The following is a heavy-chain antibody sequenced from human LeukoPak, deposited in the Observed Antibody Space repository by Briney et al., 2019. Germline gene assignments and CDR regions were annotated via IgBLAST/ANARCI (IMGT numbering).Heavy chain of an antibody. Sequence: SETLSLTCAVYGGSFSGYYWSWIRQPPGKGLEWIGEINHSGSTNYNPSLKSRVTISVDTSKNQFSLKLSSVTAAATAVYYCARVSSSWYSPYYFEYWGQGNLVTVSS. D-gene: IGHD6-13*01. CDR2: INHSGST. CDR3: ARVSSSWYSPYYFEY. J-gene: IGHJ4*02. V-gene: IGHV4-34*01. CDR1: GGSFSGYY.